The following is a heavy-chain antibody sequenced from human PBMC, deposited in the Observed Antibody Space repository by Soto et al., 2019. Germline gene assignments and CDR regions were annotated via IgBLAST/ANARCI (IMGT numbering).Heavy chain of an antibody. CDR1: GFTFSNAW. D-gene: IGHD3-9*01. CDR2: IKSKTDGGTT. CDR3: TTDGNVEIRYFDWLSLYPGAKSLSGY. V-gene: IGHV3-15*01. Sequence: GGSLRLSCAASGFTFSNAWMSWVRQAPGKGLEWVGRIKSKTDGGTTDYAAPVKGRFTISRDDSKNTLYLQMNSLKTEDTAVYYCTTDGNVEIRYFDWLSLYPGAKSLSGYWGQGTLVTVSS. J-gene: IGHJ4*02.